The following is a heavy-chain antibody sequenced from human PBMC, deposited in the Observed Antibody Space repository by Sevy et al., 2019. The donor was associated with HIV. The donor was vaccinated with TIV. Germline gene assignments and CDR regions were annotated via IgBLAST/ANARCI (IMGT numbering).Heavy chain of an antibody. CDR3: ARDDYSKGVDYYYGMDV. J-gene: IGHJ6*02. CDR2: ISYDGSNK. CDR1: GFTFSSYA. V-gene: IGHV3-30*04. D-gene: IGHD4-4*01. Sequence: GGSLRLSCAASGFTFSSYAMHWVRQAPGKGLEWVAVISYDGSNKYYADSVKGRFTISRDNSKNTLYLQMNSQRAEDTAVYYCARDDYSKGVDYYYGMDVWGQGTTVTVSS.